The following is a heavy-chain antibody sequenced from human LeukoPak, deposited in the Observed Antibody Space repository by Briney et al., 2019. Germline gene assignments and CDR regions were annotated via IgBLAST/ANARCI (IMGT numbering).Heavy chain of an antibody. Sequence: SVKVSCKASGGTFSSYAISWVRQAPGQGLEWMGGIIPIFGTANYAQKFQGRVTITADKSTSTAYMELSSLRSEDTAVYYCARTMAGYYDYYMDVWGKGTTVTVSS. V-gene: IGHV1-69*06. D-gene: IGHD5-24*01. J-gene: IGHJ6*03. CDR1: GGTFSSYA. CDR2: IIPIFGTA. CDR3: ARTMAGYYDYYMDV.